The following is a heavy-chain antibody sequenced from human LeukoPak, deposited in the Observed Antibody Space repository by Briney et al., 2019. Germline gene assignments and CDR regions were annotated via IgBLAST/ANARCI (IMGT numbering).Heavy chain of an antibody. D-gene: IGHD1-26*01. CDR2: INHSGST. CDR1: GGSVSSYY. Sequence: SETLSLTCTVSGGSVSSYYWSWIRQPPGKGLEWIGEINHSGSTNYNPSLKSRVTISVDTSKNQFSLKLSSVTAADTAVYYCARLIQSLIVGATNDDYWGQGTLVTVSS. J-gene: IGHJ4*02. V-gene: IGHV4-34*01. CDR3: ARLIQSLIVGATNDDY.